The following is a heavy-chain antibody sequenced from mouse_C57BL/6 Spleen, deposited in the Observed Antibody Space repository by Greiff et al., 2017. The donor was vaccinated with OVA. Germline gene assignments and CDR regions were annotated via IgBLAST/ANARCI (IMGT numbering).Heavy chain of an antibody. D-gene: IGHD1-1*01. CDR1: GFTFSNYW. CDR3: TSEVYYYGGSPLYAIGY. J-gene: IGHJ4*01. V-gene: IGHV6-3*01. Sequence: EVQVVESGGGLVQPGGSMKLSCVASGFTFSNYWMNWVRQSPEKGLEWVAQIRLKSDNYATHYAESVKGRFNISRDDSKSSVYLQMNNLRAEDTGIYYCTSEVYYYGGSPLYAIGYWGQGTSVTVSS. CDR2: IRLKSDNYAT.